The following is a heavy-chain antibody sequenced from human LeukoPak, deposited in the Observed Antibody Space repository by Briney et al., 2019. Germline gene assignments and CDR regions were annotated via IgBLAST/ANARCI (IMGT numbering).Heavy chain of an antibody. Sequence: SETLSLTCTVSGGSISSSSYYWGWIRQPPGKGLEWIGSIYYSGSTYYNPSLKSRVTISVDTSKNQFTLKLSSVTAADTAVYYCARIRLTIFGVVTPFDPWGQGTLVTVSS. CDR2: IYYSGST. V-gene: IGHV4-39*06. D-gene: IGHD3-3*01. J-gene: IGHJ5*02. CDR3: ARIRLTIFGVVTPFDP. CDR1: GGSISSSSYY.